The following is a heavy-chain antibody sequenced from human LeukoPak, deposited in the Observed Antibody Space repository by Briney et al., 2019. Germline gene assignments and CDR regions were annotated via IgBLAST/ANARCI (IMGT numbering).Heavy chain of an antibody. D-gene: IGHD3-10*01. CDR2: IYHSGST. V-gene: IGHV4-39*01. CDR1: GGSISSSSYY. Sequence: SETLSLTCTVSGGSISSSSYYWGWIRQPPGKGLEWIGSIYHSGSTYYNPSLKSRVTISVDTSKNQFSLKLGSVTAADTAVYYCARRDPSGLLWFGELYAFDIWGQGTMVTVSS. J-gene: IGHJ3*02. CDR3: ARRDPSGLLWFGELYAFDI.